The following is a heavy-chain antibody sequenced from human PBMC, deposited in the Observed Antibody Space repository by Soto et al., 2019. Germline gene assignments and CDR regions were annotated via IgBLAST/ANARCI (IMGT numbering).Heavy chain of an antibody. V-gene: IGHV4-39*01. D-gene: IGHD3-10*01. Sequence: SETLSLTSPFSGGSIISSSYYWGWIRKPPGKGLEWIGSIYYSGSTYYNPSLKSRVTISVDTSKNQFSLKLSSVTAADTAVYYCARHNRYYGSGSYYVYDYWGQGTLVTVSS. CDR1: GGSIISSSYY. J-gene: IGHJ4*02. CDR3: ARHNRYYGSGSYYVYDY. CDR2: IYYSGST.